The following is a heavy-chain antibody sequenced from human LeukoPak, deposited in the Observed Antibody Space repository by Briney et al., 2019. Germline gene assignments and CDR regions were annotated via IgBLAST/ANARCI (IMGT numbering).Heavy chain of an antibody. CDR3: AISTSCFRCAFDI. J-gene: IGHJ3*02. V-gene: IGHV1-18*01. Sequence: GASVKVSCKASGYTFTSYGISWVRQAPGQGLEWMGWISAYNGNTNYAQKLQGRVTMTTDTSTSTAYMELRSLRSEDTAVYYCAISTSCFRCAFDIWGQGTMVTVSS. CDR2: ISAYNGNT. D-gene: IGHD2-2*01. CDR1: GYTFTSYG.